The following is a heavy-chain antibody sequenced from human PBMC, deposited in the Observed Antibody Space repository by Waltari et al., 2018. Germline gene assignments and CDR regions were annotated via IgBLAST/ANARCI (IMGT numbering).Heavy chain of an antibody. D-gene: IGHD2-15*01. J-gene: IGHJ5*02. CDR1: GYTFTSYI. V-gene: IGHV1-3*01. Sequence: QVQLVQSGAEVKKPGASVKVSCKASGYTFTSYIIHWLRQAPGQSLEWMGRINPGNGNTQYSQKFQDRVTITRDTSASTAYVELSSLTSEDTAIYYCARPLEDCGGGNCYYDRWFDPWGQGTLVTVSS. CDR3: ARPLEDCGGGNCYYDRWFDP. CDR2: INPGNGNT.